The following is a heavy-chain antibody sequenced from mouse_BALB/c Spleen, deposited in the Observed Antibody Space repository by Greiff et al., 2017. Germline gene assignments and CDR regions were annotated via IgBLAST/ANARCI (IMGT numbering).Heavy chain of an antibody. J-gene: IGHJ2*01. CDR3: ARGGIYDYDGGFDY. Sequence: EVMLVESGGGLVKPGGSLKLSCAASGFTFSSYAMSWVRQTPEKRLEWVASISSGGSTYYPDSVKGRFTISRDNARNILYLQMSSLRSEDTAMYYCARGGIYDYDGGFDYWGQGTTLTVSS. D-gene: IGHD2-4*01. CDR1: GFTFSSYA. V-gene: IGHV5-6-5*01. CDR2: ISSGGST.